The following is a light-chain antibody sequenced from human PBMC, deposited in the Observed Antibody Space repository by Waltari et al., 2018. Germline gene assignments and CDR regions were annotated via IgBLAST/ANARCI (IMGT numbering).Light chain of an antibody. V-gene: IGLV2-14*03. Sequence: QSALTQAASVSGSPGQSITISCSGIHSAVAASDSVSWYQHHPGEAPQVIIYDVTNRPSGVSDRFSASKSANRAFLTISGLQPDDEGDYYCSSQTLDGVVLFGGGTKLTVL. CDR2: DVT. J-gene: IGLJ2*01. CDR1: HSAVAASDS. CDR3: SSQTLDGVVL.